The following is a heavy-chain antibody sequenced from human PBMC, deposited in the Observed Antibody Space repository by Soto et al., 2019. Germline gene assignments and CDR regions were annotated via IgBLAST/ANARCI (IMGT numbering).Heavy chain of an antibody. Sequence: EVQLVESGGGLVQPGGSLRLSCAASGFTFSRYSMNWVRQAPGKGLEWVLYISRSSSTTYYADSVKGRFTISSDHAKNSLYLQMNSLRDEDTAVYYCARDSDYYDSSGYYPEYFQHWGQGTLVTVSS. D-gene: IGHD3-22*01. CDR2: ISRSSSTT. V-gene: IGHV3-48*02. CDR3: ARDSDYYDSSGYYPEYFQH. CDR1: GFTFSRYS. J-gene: IGHJ1*01.